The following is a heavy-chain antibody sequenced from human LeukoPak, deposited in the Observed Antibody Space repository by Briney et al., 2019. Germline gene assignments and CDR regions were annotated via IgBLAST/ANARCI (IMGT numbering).Heavy chain of an antibody. CDR2: IYQSGST. CDR3: ARGNGYYGSGSYYNKNWFDP. CDR1: GGSISSSNR. J-gene: IGHJ5*02. Sequence: PSETLSLTCAVSGGSISSSNRWSWVRQPPGKGLEWIGEIYQSGSTNYNPSLKSRVSISVDKSKNQFSLKLSSVTAADTAVYYCARGNGYYGSGSYYNKNWFDPWGQGTLVTVSS. V-gene: IGHV4-4*02. D-gene: IGHD3-10*01.